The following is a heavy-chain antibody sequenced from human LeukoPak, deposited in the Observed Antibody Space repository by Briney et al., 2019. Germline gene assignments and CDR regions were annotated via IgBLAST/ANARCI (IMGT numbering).Heavy chain of an antibody. Sequence: GSSVKVSCKASGGTFSSYAISWVRQAPGQGREWMGGIIPIFGTANYAQKFQGRVTITTDESTSTAYMELSSLRSEDTAVYYCARISRDGYIFDYWGQGTLVTVSS. D-gene: IGHD5-24*01. CDR3: ARISRDGYIFDY. J-gene: IGHJ4*02. CDR1: GGTFSSYA. CDR2: IIPIFGTA. V-gene: IGHV1-69*05.